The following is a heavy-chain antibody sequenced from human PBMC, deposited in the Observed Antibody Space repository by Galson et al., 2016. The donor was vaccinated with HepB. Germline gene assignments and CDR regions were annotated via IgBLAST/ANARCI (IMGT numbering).Heavy chain of an antibody. D-gene: IGHD2/OR15-2a*01. CDR1: GFTFDDYT. V-gene: IGHV3-43*01. CDR2: ISWDGGGT. CDR3: AKDTQMEYCYSGSCYYYYGMDV. Sequence: LRLSCAASGFTFDDYTMHWVRQAPGKGLEWVSLISWDGGGTYYADSVKGRFTLSRDNSKNCLYLQMNTIKIEDTALYYCAKDTQMEYCYSGSCYYYYGMDVWGQGTTVTVS. J-gene: IGHJ6*02.